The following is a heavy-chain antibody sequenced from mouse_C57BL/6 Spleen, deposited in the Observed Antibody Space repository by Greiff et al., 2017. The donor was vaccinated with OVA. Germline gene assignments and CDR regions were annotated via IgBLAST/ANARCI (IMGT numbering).Heavy chain of an antibody. J-gene: IGHJ4*01. CDR3: ARDLYYYGSRDAMDY. V-gene: IGHV3-6*01. CDR2: ISYDGSN. Sequence: EVQLQQSGPGLVKPSQSLSLTCSVTGYSITSGYYWNWIRQFPGNKLEWMGYISYDGSNNYNPSLKNRISITRDTSKNQFFLKLNSVTTEDTATYYCARDLYYYGSRDAMDYWGQGTSVTVSS. D-gene: IGHD1-1*01. CDR1: GYSITSGYY.